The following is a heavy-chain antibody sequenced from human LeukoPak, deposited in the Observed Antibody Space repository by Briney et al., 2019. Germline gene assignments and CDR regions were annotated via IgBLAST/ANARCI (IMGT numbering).Heavy chain of an antibody. CDR2: IYPGDSDA. V-gene: IGHV5-51*01. J-gene: IGHJ4*02. Sequence: GESLKISCKGSGYSFTSYWIGWVRQMPGKSLKWMGIIYPGDSDARYRPSFQGQVTISADKSISTAYLQWSSLKASDTAMYYCARRRDLYSGSYYPFDYWGQGTLVTVSS. D-gene: IGHD1-26*01. CDR1: GYSFTSYW. CDR3: ARRRDLYSGSYYPFDY.